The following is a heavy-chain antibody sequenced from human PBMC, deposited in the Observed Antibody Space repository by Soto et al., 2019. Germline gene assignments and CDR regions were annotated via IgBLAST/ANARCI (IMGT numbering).Heavy chain of an antibody. CDR3: AKNGKPPYYYYGMDV. J-gene: IGHJ6*02. CDR2: ISAYNGNT. CDR1: GYTFTSYG. V-gene: IGHV1-18*01. Sequence: ASVKVSCKASGYTFTSYGISWVRQAPGQGLEWMGWISAYNGNTNYAQKFQGRVTMTVDTSTTTAYMELRSLTSDDRAVYYCAKNGKPPYYYYGMDVWGQGTTVTVSS. D-gene: IGHD1-26*01.